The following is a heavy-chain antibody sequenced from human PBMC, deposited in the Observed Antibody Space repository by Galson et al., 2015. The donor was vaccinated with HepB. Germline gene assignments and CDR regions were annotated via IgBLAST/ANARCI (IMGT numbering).Heavy chain of an antibody. CDR3: ARGYGTYSASFDC. D-gene: IGHD2-15*01. J-gene: IGHJ4*02. CDR2: IWSNDINK. Sequence: SLRLSCAASGSTFSSYAMHWVRQAPGQGPEWVAIIWSNDINKYYVDSARGRFTVSRDNSKSTLYLQMNSLRAEDTAVYYCARGYGTYSASFDCWGQGTVVTVSS. CDR1: GSTFSSYA. V-gene: IGHV3-33*01.